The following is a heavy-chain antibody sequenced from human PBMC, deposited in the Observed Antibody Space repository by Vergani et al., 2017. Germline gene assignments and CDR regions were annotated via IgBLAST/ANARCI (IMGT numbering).Heavy chain of an antibody. J-gene: IGHJ6*03. CDR2: IYYSGST. CDR1: GGSISSYH. D-gene: IGHD3-9*01. V-gene: IGHV4-59*01. CDR3: ARDNYDILTGYYTDYYYYYMDV. Sequence: QLQESGPGLLKPSETLSLTCTVLGGSISSYHWSWIRQPPGKGMEWIGYIYYSGSTNYNPPLKSRVTISVDTSKNQFSLKLSSVTAADTAVYYCARDNYDILTGYYTDYYYYYMDVWGKGTTVTVSS.